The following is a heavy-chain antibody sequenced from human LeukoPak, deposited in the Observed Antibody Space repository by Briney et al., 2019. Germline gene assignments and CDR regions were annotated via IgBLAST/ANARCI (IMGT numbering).Heavy chain of an antibody. D-gene: IGHD6-13*01. Sequence: ASVKVSCKASGYTFTSYGISWVRQAPGQGLEWMGWISAYNGNTNYAQKLQGRVTMTTDTSTSTAYMELRSLRSDDTAVYYCARDSPREQQLGLDYYYYYMDVWGKGTTVTVSS. J-gene: IGHJ6*03. CDR2: ISAYNGNT. CDR3: ARDSPREQQLGLDYYYYYMDV. V-gene: IGHV1-18*01. CDR1: GYTFTSYG.